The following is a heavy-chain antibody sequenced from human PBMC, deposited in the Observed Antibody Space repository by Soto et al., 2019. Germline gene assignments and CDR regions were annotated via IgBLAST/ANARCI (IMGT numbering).Heavy chain of an antibody. V-gene: IGHV4-31*03. CDR3: ARVSSGSTVTGIDY. Sequence: QVQLQESGPGLVKPSQTLSLTCTVSGGSISSGGYYWSWIRQHPGKGLEWIGYIYYSGSTYYNPSLKSRVTISADTSKNQFSLKLSSVTAADTAVYYCARVSSGSTVTGIDYWGQGTLVTVSS. D-gene: IGHD4-4*01. CDR2: IYYSGST. J-gene: IGHJ4*02. CDR1: GGSISSGGYY.